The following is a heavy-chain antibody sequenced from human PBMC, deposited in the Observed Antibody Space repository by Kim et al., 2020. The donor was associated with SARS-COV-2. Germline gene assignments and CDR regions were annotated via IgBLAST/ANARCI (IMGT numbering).Heavy chain of an antibody. Sequence: GGSLRLSCAASGFTFSTYSMNWVRQAPGKGLEWISYISRSGSSTYYADSVKGRFTISRDNAKNSLYLQMSSLRAEDTAVYYCARRGMSLWAWESDYLDYWGQGILVTVSS. CDR2: ISRSGSST. D-gene: IGHD1-26*01. CDR3: ARRGMSLWAWESDYLDY. J-gene: IGHJ4*02. V-gene: IGHV3-48*04. CDR1: GFTFSTYS.